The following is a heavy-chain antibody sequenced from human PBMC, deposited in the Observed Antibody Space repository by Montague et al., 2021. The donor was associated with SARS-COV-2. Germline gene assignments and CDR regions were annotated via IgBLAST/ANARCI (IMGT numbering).Heavy chain of an antibody. Sequence: SETLSLTCSVSGGSITSSSYYWGWIRQPPDKGLEWIGNIYYSGSTYYNPSLKSRVTISVDTSKYQFSLKLSSVTAADTAVYYCVSLWKYGSGSHYAPWDYYNYGVDVGGQGTTVTVSS. CDR3: VSLWKYGSGSHYAPWDYYNYGVDV. CDR2: IYYSGST. J-gene: IGHJ6*02. V-gene: IGHV4-39*01. CDR1: GGSITSSSYY. D-gene: IGHD3-10*01.